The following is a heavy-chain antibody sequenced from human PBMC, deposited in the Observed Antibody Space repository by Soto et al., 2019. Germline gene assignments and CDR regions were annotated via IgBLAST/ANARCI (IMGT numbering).Heavy chain of an antibody. CDR2: IYSSGST. Sequence: SETLSLTCTVSGGSISNYYWSWIRQPAGKGLEWIGRIYSSGSTNYNPSLKSRVAMSVDTSKNQFSLKLTSVTAADTAVYFCARATRDYGDYGYFDSWGQGTLVTVSS. D-gene: IGHD4-17*01. CDR3: ARATRDYGDYGYFDS. V-gene: IGHV4-4*07. J-gene: IGHJ4*02. CDR1: GGSISNYY.